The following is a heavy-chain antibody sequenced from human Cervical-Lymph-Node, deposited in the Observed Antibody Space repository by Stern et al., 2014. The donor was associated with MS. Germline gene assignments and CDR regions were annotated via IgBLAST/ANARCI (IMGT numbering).Heavy chain of an antibody. CDR2: IYTSGST. V-gene: IGHV4-61*02. CDR3: ARDGKDIADI. Sequence: VQLVESGPGLVKPSQTLSLTCTVSGGSISSGSYYWSWIRQPAGKGLEWIGRIYTSGSTNYNPSLKRRVTISVDTSNTQFSLKLSAVTAADTAVYYCARDGKDIADIWGQGTMVTVSS. CDR1: GGSISSGSYY. D-gene: IGHD1-1*01. J-gene: IGHJ3*02.